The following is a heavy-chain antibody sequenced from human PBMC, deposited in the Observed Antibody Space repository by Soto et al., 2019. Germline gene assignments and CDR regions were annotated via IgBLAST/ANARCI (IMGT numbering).Heavy chain of an antibody. Sequence: PVDSLKISYKSSGYRFSTYLICFVLQMPGKGLDCMGIIYPGDSDTMYSPSFQCQVIISADLSSTTTYLQWSSLKASDTAIYYCARQNGVDTANGWIETWGQGTLVNVYS. V-gene: IGHV5-51*01. D-gene: IGHD5-18*01. J-gene: IGHJ4*02. CDR2: IYPGDSDT. CDR1: GYRFSTYL. CDR3: ARQNGVDTANGWIET.